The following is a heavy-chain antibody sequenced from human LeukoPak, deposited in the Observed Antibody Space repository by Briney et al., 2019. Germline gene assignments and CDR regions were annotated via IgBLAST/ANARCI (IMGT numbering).Heavy chain of an antibody. J-gene: IGHJ4*02. CDR2: IYYSGST. CDR1: GGSVSSGSYY. V-gene: IGHV4-61*01. CDR3: ARAPGMYYYDSSGYYFDY. D-gene: IGHD3-22*01. Sequence: SETLSLTCTVSGGSVSSGSYYWSWIRQPPGKGLEWIGYIYYSGSTNYNPSLKSRVTISVDTSKNQFSLKLSSVTAADTAVYYCARAPGMYYYDSSGYYFDYWGQGTLVTVSS.